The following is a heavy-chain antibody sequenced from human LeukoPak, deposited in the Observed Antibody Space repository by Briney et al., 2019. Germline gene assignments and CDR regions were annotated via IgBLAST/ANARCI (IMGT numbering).Heavy chain of an antibody. CDR2: IYYSGTT. J-gene: IGHJ3*02. CDR1: GGSISSYY. D-gene: IGHD6-6*01. V-gene: IGHV4-59*04. CDR3: ARRSAALDAFHI. Sequence: SETLSLTCTVSGGSISSYYWSWIRQPPGKGLEWIGYIYYSGTTYYNPSLKSRLTISVDTSKNQFYLKLNSVTAADTAVYYCARRSAALDAFHIRGQGTMVTVSS.